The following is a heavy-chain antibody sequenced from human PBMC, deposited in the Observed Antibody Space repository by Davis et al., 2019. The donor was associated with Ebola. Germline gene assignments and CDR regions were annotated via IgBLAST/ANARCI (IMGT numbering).Heavy chain of an antibody. J-gene: IGHJ4*02. V-gene: IGHV3-30*03. Sequence: GESLKIPCAASGFTFSSYGMHWVRQAPGKGLEWVAVISYDGSNKYYADSVKGRFTISRDNSKNTLYLQMNSLRAEDTAVYYCAIEVLVRGVTRSRHYWGQGTLVTVSS. CDR3: AIEVLVRGVTRSRHY. D-gene: IGHD3-10*01. CDR2: ISYDGSNK. CDR1: GFTFSSYG.